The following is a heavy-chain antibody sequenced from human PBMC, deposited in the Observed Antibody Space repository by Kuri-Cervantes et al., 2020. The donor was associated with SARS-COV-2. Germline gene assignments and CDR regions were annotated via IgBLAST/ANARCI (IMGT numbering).Heavy chain of an antibody. D-gene: IGHD3-22*01. J-gene: IGHJ4*02. V-gene: IGHV3-30*03. CDR3: ARDSYYDSPGH. CDR2: ISYDGSNK. CDR1: GFTFSSCG. Sequence: GGSLRLSCAASGFTFSSCGMHWVRQAPGKGLEWVAVISYDGSNKYYADSVKGRFTISRDNSKNTLYLQMNSLRAEDTAVYYCARDSYYDSPGHWGQGTLVTVSS.